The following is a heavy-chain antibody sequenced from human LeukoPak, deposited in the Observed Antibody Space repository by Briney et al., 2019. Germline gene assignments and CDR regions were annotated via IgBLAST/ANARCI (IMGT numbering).Heavy chain of an antibody. J-gene: IGHJ4*02. CDR1: GYTFTNYD. CDR2: MSPKSGNT. Sequence: ASVKVSCKASGYTFTNYDINWVRQAPGQGLEWMGWMSPKSGNTAYAQKFQGRVTMTSDTSIRTAYMELSSLTSEDTAVYYCARTPPKGDIDNWGQGALVTVSS. V-gene: IGHV1-8*01. CDR3: ARTPPKGDIDN. D-gene: IGHD2-21*02.